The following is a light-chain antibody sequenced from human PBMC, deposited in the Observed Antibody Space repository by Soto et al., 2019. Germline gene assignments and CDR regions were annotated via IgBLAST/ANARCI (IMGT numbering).Light chain of an antibody. V-gene: IGKV3-11*01. CDR3: QQRKNWPPMYS. Sequence: EIVLTQSPATLSLSPGARATLSCRASQSVSNHLAWYQQKPGQAPRLLIYDASKRATGLPARFSGSGSGTDFTLTISSLEPEDFAVYFCQQRKNWPPMYSFGQGTRLEIK. CDR1: QSVSNH. J-gene: IGKJ2*01. CDR2: DAS.